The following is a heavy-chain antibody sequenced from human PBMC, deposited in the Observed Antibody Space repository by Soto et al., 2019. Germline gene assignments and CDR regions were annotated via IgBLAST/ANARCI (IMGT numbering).Heavy chain of an antibody. CDR3: ATGPAGGESHSSSTSCYEGPCFAP. Sequence: GASVKVSCKVSGYTLTELSMHWVRQAPGKGLEWMGGFDPEDGETIYAQKFQGRVTMTEDTSSDTAYMELSSLRSEDTAVYYCATGPAGGESHSSSTSCYEGPCFAPWGQGTLVTVSP. CDR2: FDPEDGET. CDR1: GYTLTELS. J-gene: IGHJ5*02. D-gene: IGHD2-2*01. V-gene: IGHV1-24*01.